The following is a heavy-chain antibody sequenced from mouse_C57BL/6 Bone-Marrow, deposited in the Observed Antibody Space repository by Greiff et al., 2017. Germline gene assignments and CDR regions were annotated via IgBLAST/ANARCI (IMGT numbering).Heavy chain of an antibody. CDR3: ARQRLLRFYYFDY. CDR2: IHPNSGST. V-gene: IGHV1-64*01. D-gene: IGHD2-3*01. Sequence: QVQLQQPGAELVKPGASVKLSCKASGYTFTSYWMHWVKQRPGQGLEWIGMIHPNSGSTNYNEKFKSKATLTVDKSSSTAYMQLSSLTSEDSAVYYCARQRLLRFYYFDYWGQGTTLTVSS. J-gene: IGHJ2*01. CDR1: GYTFTSYW.